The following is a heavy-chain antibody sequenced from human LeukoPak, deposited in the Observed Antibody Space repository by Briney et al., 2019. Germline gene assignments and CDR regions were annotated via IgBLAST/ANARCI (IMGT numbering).Heavy chain of an antibody. J-gene: IGHJ4*02. CDR1: GFTFRSYA. CDR3: ARTGVAGPPQAYFDY. D-gene: IGHD6-19*01. CDR2: ISSSSSYI. V-gene: IGHV3-21*01. Sequence: PGGSLRLSCVASGFTFRSYAMSWVRQAPGKGLEWVSSISSSSSYIYYADSVKGRFTISRDNAKNSLYLQMNSLRAEDTAVYYCARTGVAGPPQAYFDYWGQGTLVTVSS.